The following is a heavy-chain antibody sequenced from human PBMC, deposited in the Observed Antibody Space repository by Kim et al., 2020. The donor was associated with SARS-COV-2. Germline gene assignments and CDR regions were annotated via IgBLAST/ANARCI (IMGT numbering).Heavy chain of an antibody. CDR1: GFTFDDYA. D-gene: IGHD2-15*01. CDR3: AKTPTYQHCSGGSCSDWYFDL. V-gene: IGHV3-9*01. Sequence: GGSLRLSCAASGFTFDDYAMHWVRQAPGKGLEWVSGISWNSGSIGYADSVKGRFTISRDNAKNSLYLQMNSLRAEDTALYYCAKTPTYQHCSGGSCSDWYFDLWGRGTLVTVSS. J-gene: IGHJ2*01. CDR2: ISWNSGSI.